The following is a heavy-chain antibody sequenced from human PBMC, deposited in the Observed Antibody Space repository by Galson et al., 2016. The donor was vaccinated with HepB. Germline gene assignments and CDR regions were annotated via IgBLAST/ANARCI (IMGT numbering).Heavy chain of an antibody. CDR1: GYTVGSDF. Sequence: SLRLSCAASGYTVGSDFMTWVRQAPGKGLEWVSMFHGGANTYYADSVKGRFTIPRDTSKNTLYFQMNSLSVEDTAIYYCASRAAWGQGTLVTVSS. CDR2: FHGGANT. CDR3: ASRAA. J-gene: IGHJ4*02. D-gene: IGHD2-15*01. V-gene: IGHV3-53*01.